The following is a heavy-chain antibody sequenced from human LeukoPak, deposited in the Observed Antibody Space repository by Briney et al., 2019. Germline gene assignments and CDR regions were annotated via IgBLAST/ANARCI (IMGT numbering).Heavy chain of an antibody. V-gene: IGHV4-39*01. CDR2: VHYDGFS. CDR3: VKSGYDDTVLPIYFDS. D-gene: IGHD5-18*01. CDR1: GGSISRSSYY. Sequence: PSETLSLTCTVPGGSISRSSYYWGWIRPPPGTGLESLGGVHYDGFSYYNPALKRRITISLDPSRNQFSLKLNSVTAADTAVYHCVKSGYDDTVLPIYFDSWGQGTPVTVSS. J-gene: IGHJ4*02.